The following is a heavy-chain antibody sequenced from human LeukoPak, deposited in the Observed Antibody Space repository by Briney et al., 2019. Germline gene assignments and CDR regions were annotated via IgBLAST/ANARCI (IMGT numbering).Heavy chain of an antibody. D-gene: IGHD3-10*01. CDR3: ARGGSYYASGSYFAFDI. Sequence: GGSLRLSCAASGFTFSNYDMHWVRQAPGKGLEWVAVISYDGSNKYYADSVKGRFTISRDNSKNTLYLQMNSLRPQDTAVYYCARGGSYYASGSYFAFDIWDQGTMVTVSS. J-gene: IGHJ3*02. CDR2: ISYDGSNK. V-gene: IGHV3-30*03. CDR1: GFTFSNYD.